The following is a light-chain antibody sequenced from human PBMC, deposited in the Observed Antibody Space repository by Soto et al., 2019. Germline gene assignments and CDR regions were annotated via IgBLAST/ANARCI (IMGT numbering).Light chain of an antibody. Sequence: EIVLTHSPSTLSFXXGERATLSCRASQSVSSYLAWYQQKPGQAPRLLIYDASNRATGIPARFSGSGSGTDFTLTISSLEPEDFAVYYCQQRSNWPWTFGHGTKVDIK. J-gene: IGKJ1*01. V-gene: IGKV3-11*01. CDR2: DAS. CDR1: QSVSSY. CDR3: QQRSNWPWT.